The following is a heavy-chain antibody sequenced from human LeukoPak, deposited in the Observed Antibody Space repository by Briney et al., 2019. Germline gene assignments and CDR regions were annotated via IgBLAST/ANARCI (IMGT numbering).Heavy chain of an antibody. V-gene: IGHV3-30*18. J-gene: IGHJ4*02. Sequence: GGSLRLSCAASGFTFSSYGMHWVRQAPGKGLEWVAVISYDGSNKYYADSVKGRFTISRDNSKNTLYLQMNSLRAEDTAVYYCAKNTYYYDSSGYYPVSPLDYWGQGTLVTVSS. CDR1: GFTFSSYG. CDR3: AKNTYYYDSSGYYPVSPLDY. CDR2: ISYDGSNK. D-gene: IGHD3-22*01.